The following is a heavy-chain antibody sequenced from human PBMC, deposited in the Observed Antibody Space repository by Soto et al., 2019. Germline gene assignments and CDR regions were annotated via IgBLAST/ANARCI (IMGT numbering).Heavy chain of an antibody. CDR3: AKERAVAGFDY. D-gene: IGHD6-19*01. J-gene: IGHJ4*02. CDR1: GFTFSSYG. Sequence: GGSLRLSXAASGFTFSSYGMNWVRQAPGKGLEWVSGIRGSGGSTYYADFVKGRFTISRDNSKNTLYLQMNSLRAEDTAVYYCAKERAVAGFDYWGQGTLVTVS. CDR2: IRGSGGST. V-gene: IGHV3-23*01.